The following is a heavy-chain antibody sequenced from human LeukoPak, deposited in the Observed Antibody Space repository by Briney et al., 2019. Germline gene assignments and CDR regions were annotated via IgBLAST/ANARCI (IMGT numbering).Heavy chain of an antibody. D-gene: IGHD3-10*02. Sequence: GGSLRLSCAASGFTFSDYEVNWVRQAPGKGLEWISCISTSGSTTYYADSVKGRFTISRDNAKNSLFLQMNTLTAEDTAVYYCARGALHVFDYWGQGTPVTVSS. CDR1: GFTFSDYE. J-gene: IGHJ4*02. CDR3: ARGALHVFDY. CDR2: ISTSGSTT. V-gene: IGHV3-48*03.